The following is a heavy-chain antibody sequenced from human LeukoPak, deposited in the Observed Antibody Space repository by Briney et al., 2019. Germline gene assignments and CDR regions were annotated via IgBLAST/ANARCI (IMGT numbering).Heavy chain of an antibody. V-gene: IGHV3-7*03. J-gene: IGHJ4*02. CDR3: ERFGAVSGNCDY. CDR1: GVTFSSYW. Sequence: PGGSLRLSCAASGVTFSSYWMSWVRQAPGKGLEWVANIQENGAHKYYVDSVKGRFTITRDNAKNSLYLQMTRLRAEDRAVYYCERFGAVSGNCDYWGQGTLVTVSS. D-gene: IGHD3-16*01. CDR2: IQENGAHK.